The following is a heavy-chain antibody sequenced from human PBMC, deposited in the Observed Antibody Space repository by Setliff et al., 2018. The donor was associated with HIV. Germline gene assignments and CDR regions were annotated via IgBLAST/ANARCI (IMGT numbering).Heavy chain of an antibody. CDR1: GGSISSYY. V-gene: IGHV4-4*09. J-gene: IGHJ4*02. Sequence: SETLSLTCTVSGGSISSYYWSWIRQPPGKGLEWIGYIYSTGSTKYNPSLKSRVTMSLDTSKTQYSLKLNSVTAADTAVYYCARLEHYSDGNGYLQFYFDYWGQGTLVTVSS. CDR2: IYSTGST. D-gene: IGHD3-22*01. CDR3: ARLEHYSDGNGYLQFYFDY.